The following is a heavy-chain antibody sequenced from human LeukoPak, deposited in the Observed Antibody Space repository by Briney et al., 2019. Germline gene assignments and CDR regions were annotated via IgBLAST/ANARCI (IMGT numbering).Heavy chain of an antibody. CDR3: TSPPWGSQGF. V-gene: IGHV3-7*03. D-gene: IGHD7-27*01. J-gene: IGHJ4*02. CDR2: LHPDGSHQ. Sequence: GGSLRLSCAASGFTFSTYFMSWVRQAPGKGLEWVANLHPDGSHQYYVDSVRGRFTISRDNAKNSLYLQMNNLRAEDTAVYFYTSPPWGSQGFWGQGTLVTVSS. CDR1: GFTFSTYF.